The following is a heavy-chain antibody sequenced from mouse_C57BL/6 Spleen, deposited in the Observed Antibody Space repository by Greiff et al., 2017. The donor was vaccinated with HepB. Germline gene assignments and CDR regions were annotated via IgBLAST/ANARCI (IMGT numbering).Heavy chain of an antibody. J-gene: IGHJ3*01. Sequence: VQLQQSGPVLVKPGASVKMSCKASGYTFTDYYMNWVKQSHGKSLEWIGVINPYNGGTSYNQKFKGKATLTVDKSSSTAYMELNSLTSEDSAVYYCARTTDYSNYGGFAYWGQGTLVTVSA. CDR3: ARTTDYSNYGGFAY. CDR2: INPYNGGT. D-gene: IGHD2-5*01. CDR1: GYTFTDYY. V-gene: IGHV1-19*01.